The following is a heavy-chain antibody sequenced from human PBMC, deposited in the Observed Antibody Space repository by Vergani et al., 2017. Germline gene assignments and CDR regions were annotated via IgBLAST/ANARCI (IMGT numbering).Heavy chain of an antibody. J-gene: IGHJ4*02. V-gene: IGHV1-69*11. D-gene: IGHD2-8*01. CDR2: IIPITGTT. CDR3: ARAWYYYSTNGYYYFDS. Sequence: QVQLVQSGTEVKQPGSSVKVSCKAPGNSFNTYSFSWVRQVPGQGLEWMGRIIPITGTTNYTQNFQGRVSITADESTSTAYMGLSGLRSEDTSVYYCARAWYYYSTNGYYYFDSWGQGTLVTVSS. CDR1: GNSFNTYS.